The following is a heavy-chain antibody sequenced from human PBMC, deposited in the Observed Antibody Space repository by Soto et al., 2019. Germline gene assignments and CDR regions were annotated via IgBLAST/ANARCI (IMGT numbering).Heavy chain of an antibody. V-gene: IGHV4-31*03. J-gene: IGHJ6*02. CDR1: GGSISSGGYY. Sequence: QVQLQESGPGLVKPSQTLSLTCTVSGGSISSGGYYWSWIRQHPGKGLEWIGYIYYSVSTYYNPSLKSRVTISVDTSKNQVSLKLSSVTAADTAVYYCARDLQYSRLFYGMDVWGQGTTVTVSS. CDR2: IYYSVST. CDR3: ARDLQYSRLFYGMDV. D-gene: IGHD6-13*01.